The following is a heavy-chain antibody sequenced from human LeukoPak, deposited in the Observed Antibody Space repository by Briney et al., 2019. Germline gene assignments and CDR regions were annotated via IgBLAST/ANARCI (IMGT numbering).Heavy chain of an antibody. CDR1: GGTFSSYA. J-gene: IGHJ4*02. CDR2: IIPIFGTA. D-gene: IGHD6-13*01. V-gene: IGHV1-69*13. Sequence: SVKVSCKASGGTFSSYAISWVRQAPGQGLEWMGGIIPIFGTANYAQKFQGRVTITADESTSTAYMELKRLRSGGTAVYYCGGSGSWYINPDYWGQGTLVTVSS. CDR3: GGSGSWYINPDY.